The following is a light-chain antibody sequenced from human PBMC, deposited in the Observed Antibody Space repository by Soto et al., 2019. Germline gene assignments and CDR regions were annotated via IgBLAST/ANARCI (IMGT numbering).Light chain of an antibody. CDR1: SSDVGGYDF. CDR2: DVN. J-gene: IGLJ2*01. Sequence: HSVLTQPPSASGSPGQSVTISCTGTSSDVGGYDFVSWYQQHPGKAPKLIIYDVNKRPSGVPDRFSASKSGYTASLTVSGLQAEDEADYYCSSYGGSNPVVFGGGTKVTVL. CDR3: SSYGGSNPVV. V-gene: IGLV2-8*01.